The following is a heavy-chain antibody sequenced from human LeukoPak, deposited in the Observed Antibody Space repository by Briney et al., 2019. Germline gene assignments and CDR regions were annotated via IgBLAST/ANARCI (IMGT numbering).Heavy chain of an antibody. CDR2: IRYDGTDT. CDR3: AKGNHYYASPSSWFDP. J-gene: IGHJ5*02. V-gene: IGHV3-30*02. D-gene: IGHD3-22*01. CDR1: GFSFSTYG. Sequence: GGSLRLSCAASGFSFSTYGMHWVRQAPGKGLEWVAFIRYDGTDTYYADSVKGRVTISRDNSKSTLSLQMNSLGAEDTAVYYCAKGNHYYASPSSWFDPWGQGTLVTVSS.